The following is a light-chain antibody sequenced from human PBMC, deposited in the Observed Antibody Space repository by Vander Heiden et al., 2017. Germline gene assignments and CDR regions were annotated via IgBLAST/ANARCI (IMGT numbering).Light chain of an antibody. Sequence: IITCRTSQSISTYLSWYQVKPRKAPKLLIYAASSLHSGVPSRFSGSGSGRDFTLTISSLQPEDSAIYYCQQSYSTPWTFGQGTKVEI. CDR2: AAS. V-gene: IGKV1-39*01. CDR3: QQSYSTPWT. J-gene: IGKJ1*01. CDR1: QSISTY.